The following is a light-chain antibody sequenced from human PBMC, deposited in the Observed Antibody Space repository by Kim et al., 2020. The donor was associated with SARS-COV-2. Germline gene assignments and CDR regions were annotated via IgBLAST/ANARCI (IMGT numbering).Light chain of an antibody. CDR3: CSYASGSTLI. CDR1: TTDVGNYNF. J-gene: IGLJ2*01. CDR2: DVT. Sequence: QSVLTQPASVSGSPGQSITISCTGTTTDVGNYNFVSWYQHHPGEAPKVLIYDVTKRPSGVSNRFFGSKSGNTASLTISGLQTEDEADYYCCSYASGSTLIFGGGTKLTVL. V-gene: IGLV2-14*03.